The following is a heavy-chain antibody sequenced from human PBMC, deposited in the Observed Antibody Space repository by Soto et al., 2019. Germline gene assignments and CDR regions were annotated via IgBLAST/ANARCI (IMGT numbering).Heavy chain of an antibody. D-gene: IGHD2-15*01. CDR2: INTSNDNK. CDR3: ARDPAAASFDF. J-gene: IGHJ4*02. CDR1: GYTFTNYG. Sequence: GASVKVSCKASGYTFTNYGISWVRQAPGEGLEWVGWINTSNDNKLYAQKLQGRLTLTTDTSTSTAYMDLTTLRSDDTAVYFCARDPAAASFDFWAQGPLVTVSS. V-gene: IGHV1-18*01.